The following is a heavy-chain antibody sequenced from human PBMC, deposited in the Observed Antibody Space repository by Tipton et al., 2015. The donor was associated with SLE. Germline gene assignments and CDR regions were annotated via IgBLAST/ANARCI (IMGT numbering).Heavy chain of an antibody. D-gene: IGHD5-24*01. CDR3: AREPISKRYFDP. CDR1: GFTFSSYW. V-gene: IGHV3-74*01. J-gene: IGHJ5*02. CDR2: ISRDGTST. Sequence: SLRLSCTASGFTFSSYWMHWVRQAPGKGLVWVSRISRDGTSTDYADSVKGRFTISRDNAQNTMYLQMNSLRGEDTAVYYCAREPISKRYFDPWGQGTLVTVSS.